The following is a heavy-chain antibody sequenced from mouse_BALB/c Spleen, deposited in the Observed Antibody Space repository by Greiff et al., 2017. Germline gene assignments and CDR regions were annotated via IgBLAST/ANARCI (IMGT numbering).Heavy chain of an antibody. CDR2: IDPENGNT. CDR3: ARYYGYDDGNYFDY. CDR1: GFNIKDYY. Sequence: VQLQQSGAELMRPGALVKLSCKASGFNIKDYYMHWVKQRPEQGLEWIGWIDPENGNTIYDPKFQGKASITADTSSNTAYLQLSSLTSEDTAVYYCARYYGYDDGNYFDYWGQGTTLTVSS. D-gene: IGHD2-2*01. J-gene: IGHJ2*01. V-gene: IGHV14-1*02.